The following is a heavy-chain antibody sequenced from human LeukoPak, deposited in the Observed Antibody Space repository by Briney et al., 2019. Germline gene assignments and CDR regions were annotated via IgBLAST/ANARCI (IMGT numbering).Heavy chain of an antibody. J-gene: IGHJ4*02. CDR1: GGSISSSH. V-gene: IGHV4-59*08. CDR2: ISYSGSA. D-gene: IGHD5-12*01. Sequence: SETLSLTCTVSGGSISSSHWSWIRQPPGKGLEWIGYISYSGSAAYNPSLRSRVTIPVDTSKNQFSLKLSSVTAADTAVYHCARHCEDSGYDYLYYWGQGTLVTVSS. CDR3: ARHCEDSGYDYLYY.